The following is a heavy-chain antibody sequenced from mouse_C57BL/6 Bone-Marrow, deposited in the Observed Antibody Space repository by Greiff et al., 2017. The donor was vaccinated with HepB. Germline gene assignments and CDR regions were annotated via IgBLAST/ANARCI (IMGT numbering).Heavy chain of an antibody. CDR3: GINWGYYYAMDY. J-gene: IGHJ4*01. D-gene: IGHD4-1*01. Sequence: EVQVVESGGGLVKPGGSLKLSCAASGFTFSSYAMSWVRQTPEKRLEWVATISDGGSYTYYPDNVKGRFTISRDNAKNNLYLQMSHLKSEDTAMYYCGINWGYYYAMDYWGQGTSVTVSS. CDR1: GFTFSSYA. V-gene: IGHV5-4*01. CDR2: ISDGGSYT.